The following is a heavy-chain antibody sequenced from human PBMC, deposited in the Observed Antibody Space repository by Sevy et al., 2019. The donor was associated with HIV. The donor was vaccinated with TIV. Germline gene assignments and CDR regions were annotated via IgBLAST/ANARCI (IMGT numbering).Heavy chain of an antibody. J-gene: IGHJ5*02. CDR3: TTVGLRYYSGSSSYQGDWFDP. Sequence: ASVKVSCKVSGYTLTKLSIHWVRQAPGKGLEWMGEFAPQYGETIYAQRFQGRLTMTEDTSPDTGFMELSSLTSEDTAIYYCTTVGLRYYSGSSSYQGDWFDPWGQGTLVTVSS. V-gene: IGHV1-24*01. CDR1: GYTLTKLS. CDR2: FAPQYGET. D-gene: IGHD2-15*01.